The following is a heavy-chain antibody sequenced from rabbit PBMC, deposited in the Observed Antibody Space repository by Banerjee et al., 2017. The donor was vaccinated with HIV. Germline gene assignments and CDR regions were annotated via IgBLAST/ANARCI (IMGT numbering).Heavy chain of an antibody. D-gene: IGHD3-1*01. CDR1: GFDFSTYS. J-gene: IGHJ4*01. V-gene: IGHV1S47*01. Sequence: QEQLVESGGGLVQPGGSLTLSCNASGFDFSTYSMSWVRQAPGKGLEWIGYIVPIFGVTYYANWVNGRFTISSHNAQNTLYLQLNSLTAADTATYFCVRDTWHFKLWGQGTLVTVS. CDR2: IVPIFGVT. CDR3: VRDTWHFKL.